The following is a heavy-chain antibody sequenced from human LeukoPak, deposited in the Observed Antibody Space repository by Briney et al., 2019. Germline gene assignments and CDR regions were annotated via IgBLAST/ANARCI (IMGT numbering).Heavy chain of an antibody. CDR1: GFTVSSDF. J-gene: IGHJ4*02. V-gene: IGHV3-53*01. CDR2: INSGGST. CDR3: AAFRGDY. Sequence: GGSLRLSCAASGFTVSSDFMSWVHQAPGKGLEWVALINSGGSTYYADSVKGRFTISRDNSKNTLNFQMNNLRAEDTAVYYCAAFRGDYWGQGTLVSVSS. D-gene: IGHD3-3*02.